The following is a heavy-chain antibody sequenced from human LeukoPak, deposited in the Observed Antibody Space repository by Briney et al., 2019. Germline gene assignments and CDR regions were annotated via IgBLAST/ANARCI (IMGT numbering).Heavy chain of an antibody. CDR1: GFTFSSYG. CDR2: ISGSGGST. D-gene: IGHD3-22*01. Sequence: PGGSLRLSCAASGFTFSSYGMSWVRQAPGTGLEWVSGISGSGGSTYYGDSVKGRFTISRDNSKNTLYLRMRSLRAEDTAVYYCAKTVYYYDSSSYLPYDYWGQGTLVTVSS. V-gene: IGHV3-23*01. CDR3: AKTVYYYDSSSYLPYDY. J-gene: IGHJ4*02.